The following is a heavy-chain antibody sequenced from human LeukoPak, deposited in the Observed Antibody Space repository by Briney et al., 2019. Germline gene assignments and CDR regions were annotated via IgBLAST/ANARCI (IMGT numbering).Heavy chain of an antibody. D-gene: IGHD6-13*01. Sequence: GGSLRLSCAASGFTFSSYGMHWVRQAPGKGLEWVAFIRYDGSNKYYADSVKGRFTISRDNSKNTLYLQMNSLRAEDTAVYYCAKYEAAARDFDYWGQGTLVTVSS. V-gene: IGHV3-30*02. CDR2: IRYDGSNK. J-gene: IGHJ4*02. CDR1: GFTFSSYG. CDR3: AKYEAAARDFDY.